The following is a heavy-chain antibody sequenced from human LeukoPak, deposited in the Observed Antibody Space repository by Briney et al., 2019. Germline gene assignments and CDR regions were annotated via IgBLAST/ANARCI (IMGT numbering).Heavy chain of an antibody. D-gene: IGHD4/OR15-4a*01. J-gene: IGHJ4*02. Sequence: SETLSLTCTVSGGSISGYYWSWIRQPPGKGLEWIGYINYSGNTDYNPSLKSRVTISVDTSNNQFSLKLSSVTAADTAIYYCAGHLAARSGAARYLDSWGQGTLVTVSS. CDR2: INYSGNT. CDR1: GGSISGYY. CDR3: AGHLAARSGAARYLDS. V-gene: IGHV4-59*08.